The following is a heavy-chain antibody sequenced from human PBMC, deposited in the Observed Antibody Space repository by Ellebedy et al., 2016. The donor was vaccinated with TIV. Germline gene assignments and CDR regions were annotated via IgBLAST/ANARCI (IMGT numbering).Heavy chain of an antibody. V-gene: IGHV3-23*01. D-gene: IGHD6-19*01. CDR3: AKTASKGRGWRTPIDY. Sequence: PGGSLRLSCVASGFTFSSYAMSWVRQAPGKGLEWVSTISYSGGNTYCAGSVKGRFTISRDNSKNTLFLQMNSLRAEDTAVYYCAKTASKGRGWRTPIDYWGQGTLVTVSS. J-gene: IGHJ4*02. CDR2: ISYSGGNT. CDR1: GFTFSSYA.